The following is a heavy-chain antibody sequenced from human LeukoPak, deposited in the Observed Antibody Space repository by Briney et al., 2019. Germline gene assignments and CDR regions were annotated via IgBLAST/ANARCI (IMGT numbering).Heavy chain of an antibody. D-gene: IGHD4-17*01. CDR2: INTDGSST. J-gene: IGHJ4*02. CDR1: GFTFSSYG. CDR3: ARGHYGDYFDY. Sequence: GGSLRLSCAASGFTFSSYGMHWVRQAPGKGLVWVSRINTDGSSTSYADSVKGRFTISRDNAKNTLYLQMNSLRDEDTAVYYCARGHYGDYFDYWGLGTLVTVSS. V-gene: IGHV3-74*01.